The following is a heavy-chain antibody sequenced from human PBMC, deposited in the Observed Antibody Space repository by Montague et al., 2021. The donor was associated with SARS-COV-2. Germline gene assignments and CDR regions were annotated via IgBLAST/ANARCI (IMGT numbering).Heavy chain of an antibody. J-gene: IGHJ4*02. D-gene: IGHD6-19*01. CDR2: ISISGST. CDR3: ARDIAVAGLFDY. V-gene: IGHV4-61*02. CDR1: GGSISSGSCY. Sequence: TLSLTCTVSGGSISSGSCYWSWIRQPAGKGLEWIGRISISGSTNYNPSLKSRVTISVDTSKNQFSLKLCSVTAADTAVYYCARDIAVAGLFDYWGQGTLVTVSS.